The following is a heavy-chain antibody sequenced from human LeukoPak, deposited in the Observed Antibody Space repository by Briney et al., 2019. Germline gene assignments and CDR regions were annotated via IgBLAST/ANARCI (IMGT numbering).Heavy chain of an antibody. CDR2: IYYSGST. CDR3: ARVLTHGRGYSYGFEYYFDY. D-gene: IGHD5-18*01. J-gene: IGHJ4*02. Sequence: SETLSLTCTVSGGSISSYYWRWIRQPPGKGLEWMGYIYYSGSTNYNPSLESRVTISVDTSKNQFSLKLSSVTAADTAVYYCARVLTHGRGYSYGFEYYFDYWGQGTLVTVSS. CDR1: GGSISSYY. V-gene: IGHV4-59*08.